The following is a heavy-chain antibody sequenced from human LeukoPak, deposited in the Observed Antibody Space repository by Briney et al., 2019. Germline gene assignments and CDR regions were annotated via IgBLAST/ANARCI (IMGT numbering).Heavy chain of an antibody. CDR3: ARVYADTAMVYYFDY. CDR2: INHSGST. D-gene: IGHD5-18*01. CDR1: GGSFSGYY. Sequence: SETLSLTCAVYGGSFSGYYWSWIRQPPRKGLEWIGEINHSGSTNYNPSLKSRVTISVDTSKNQFSLKLSSVTAADTAVYYCARVYADTAMVYYFDYWGQGTLVTVPS. V-gene: IGHV4-34*01. J-gene: IGHJ4*02.